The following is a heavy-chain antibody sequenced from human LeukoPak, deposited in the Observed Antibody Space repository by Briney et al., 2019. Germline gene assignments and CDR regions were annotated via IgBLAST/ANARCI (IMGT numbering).Heavy chain of an antibody. Sequence: GGSLRLSCAASGFTFNSYYMNWVRQAPGKGLEWVSSIYSSDSYINYADSVRGRFTISRDNAKSSLYLQMNSLRAEDTAVYYCARGVLGYGRNDAFDIWGQGTMVTVSS. CDR3: ARGVLGYGRNDAFDI. D-gene: IGHD4-23*01. CDR1: GFTFNSYY. V-gene: IGHV3-21*01. J-gene: IGHJ3*02. CDR2: IYSSDSYI.